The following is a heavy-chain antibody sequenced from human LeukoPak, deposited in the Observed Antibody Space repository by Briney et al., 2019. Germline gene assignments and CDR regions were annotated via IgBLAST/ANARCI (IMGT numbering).Heavy chain of an antibody. Sequence: KASETLSLTCTVSGGSISSYYWSWIRQPPGKGLEWIGYIYYSGSTSYNPSLKSRVTISVDTSKNQFSLKLSSVTAADTAVYYCARDSSRIYGSGSPTLDYWGQGTLVTVSS. CDR2: IYYSGST. J-gene: IGHJ4*02. CDR3: ARDSSRIYGSGSPTLDY. CDR1: GGSISSYY. D-gene: IGHD3-10*01. V-gene: IGHV4-59*01.